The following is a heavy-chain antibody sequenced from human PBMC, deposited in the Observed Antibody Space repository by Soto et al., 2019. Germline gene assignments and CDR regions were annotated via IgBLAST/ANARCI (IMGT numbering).Heavy chain of an antibody. CDR3: AIQSYYYDSSGYLGLDY. D-gene: IGHD3-22*01. CDR1: GNTFTGYG. V-gene: IGHV1-18*01. Sequence: ASVKVSCKASGNTFTGYGISWVRQAPGQGLEWMGWISAYNGNTKYEPKLQGRITMTTDSSTSTAYMELRSLRSDDTAVYYCAIQSYYYDSSGYLGLDYWGQGTLVTVSS. CDR2: ISAYNGNT. J-gene: IGHJ4*02.